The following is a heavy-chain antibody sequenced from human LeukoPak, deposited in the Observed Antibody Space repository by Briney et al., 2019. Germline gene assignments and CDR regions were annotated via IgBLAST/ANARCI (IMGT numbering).Heavy chain of an antibody. CDR3: ARVRIAVALFDY. J-gene: IGHJ4*02. D-gene: IGHD6-19*01. Sequence: GGSLRLSCAASGFTVSSNYMSWVRQAPGKGLEWVSVIYSGGSTYYADSVKGRFTISRDNSKNTLYLQMNSLRAEDTAVYYCARVRIAVALFDYWGQGTLVTVSS. V-gene: IGHV3-53*01. CDR2: IYSGGST. CDR1: GFTVSSNY.